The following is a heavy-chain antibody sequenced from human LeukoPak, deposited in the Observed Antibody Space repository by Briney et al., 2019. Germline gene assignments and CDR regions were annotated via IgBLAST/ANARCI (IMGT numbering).Heavy chain of an antibody. CDR1: GFTFSDYY. V-gene: IGHV3-11*01. Sequence: GGSLRLSCAASGFTFSDYYMSWIRQAPGKGLEWVSYISSSGSTIYYADSVKGRFTISRDNAKNSLYLQMNSLRAEDTAVYYCARDTAMGHYYYYGMDVWGRGTTVTVSS. J-gene: IGHJ6*02. CDR2: ISSSGSTI. D-gene: IGHD5-18*01. CDR3: ARDTAMGHYYYYGMDV.